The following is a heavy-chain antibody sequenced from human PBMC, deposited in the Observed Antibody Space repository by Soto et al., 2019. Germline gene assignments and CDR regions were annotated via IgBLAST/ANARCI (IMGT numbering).Heavy chain of an antibody. V-gene: IGHV3-30*18. CDR3: AKARTYYDFWSGYFDY. Sequence: VAVTSYDGSNKYYADSVKGRFTISRDNSKNTVSLQMNSLRPEDTAEYYCAKARTYYDFWSGYFDYWGQGTLVTVSS. J-gene: IGHJ4*02. D-gene: IGHD3-3*01. CDR2: TSYDGSNK.